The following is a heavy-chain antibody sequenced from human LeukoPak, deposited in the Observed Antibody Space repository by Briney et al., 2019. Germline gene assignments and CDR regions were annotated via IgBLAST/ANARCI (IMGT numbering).Heavy chain of an antibody. CDR1: GFTFSASW. Sequence: PGGSLRLSCAASGFTFSASWMYWVRQPPGKGMVWDLRMNLDGSVTSYADSVEGRFTISRDNAKNTLYLQMDSVRADDTAIYYCARDSHLSRLLDYWGQGTPVTVSS. CDR2: MNLDGSVT. CDR3: ARDSHLSRLLDY. V-gene: IGHV3-74*01. J-gene: IGHJ4*02.